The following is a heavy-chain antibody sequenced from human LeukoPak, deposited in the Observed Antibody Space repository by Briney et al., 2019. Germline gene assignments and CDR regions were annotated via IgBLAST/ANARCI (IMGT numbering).Heavy chain of an antibody. CDR1: GFTVSSNY. J-gene: IGHJ5*02. CDR2: IYSGGST. Sequence: GGSLRLSCAASGFTVSSNYMSWVRQAPGKGLEWVSVIYSGGSTYYADSVKGRFTISRDNSKNTLYLQMNSLRAEDTAVYYCAKERALYCSSTSCYRSPQGGVDWFDPWGQGTLVTVSS. V-gene: IGHV3-66*01. CDR3: AKERALYCSSTSCYRSPQGGVDWFDP. D-gene: IGHD2-2*02.